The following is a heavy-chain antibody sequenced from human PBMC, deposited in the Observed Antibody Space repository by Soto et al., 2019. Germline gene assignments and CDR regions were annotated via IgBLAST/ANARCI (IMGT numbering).Heavy chain of an antibody. V-gene: IGHV4-39*01. J-gene: IGHJ4*02. CDR1: SSSITSTSYY. D-gene: IGHD6-13*01. CDR3: ASLYSSSRFDY. CDR2: IYYSGNT. Sequence: SVTLSLTCTISSSSITSTSYYWGWIRQPPGRGLEWIGSIYYSGNTYYNPSLKSRVTISVDTSKNQFSLKLSSVTASDTAVYYCASLYSSSRFDYWGQGTLVTVS.